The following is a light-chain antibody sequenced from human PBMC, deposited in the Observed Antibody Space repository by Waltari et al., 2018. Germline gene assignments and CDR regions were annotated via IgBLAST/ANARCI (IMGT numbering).Light chain of an antibody. CDR2: EVS. CDR1: DSDVGAYAF. CDR3: SSYTTSSAPGV. J-gene: IGLJ1*01. V-gene: IGLV2-14*01. Sequence: QSALTQPASVSGPPGQSLTISCSGTDSDVGAYAFFSWYQQHPGKAPHLIIYEVSNRPSGISNRFSASKSGNTASLTISGLQAEDEADYYCSSYTTSSAPGVFGTGTRVTVL.